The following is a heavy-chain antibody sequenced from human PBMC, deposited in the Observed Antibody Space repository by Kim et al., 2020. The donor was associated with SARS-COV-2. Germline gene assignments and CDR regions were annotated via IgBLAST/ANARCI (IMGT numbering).Heavy chain of an antibody. J-gene: IGHJ3*02. Sequence: SQTLSLTCAISGDSVSSNSAAWNWIRQSPSRGLEWLGRTYYRSKWYNDYAVSVKSRITINPDTSKNQFSLQLNSVTPEDTAVYYCARGGLAYSSSWYHGTDDAFDIWGQGTMVTVSS. CDR1: GDSVSSNSAA. D-gene: IGHD6-13*01. CDR2: TYYRSKWYN. V-gene: IGHV6-1*01. CDR3: ARGGLAYSSSWYHGTDDAFDI.